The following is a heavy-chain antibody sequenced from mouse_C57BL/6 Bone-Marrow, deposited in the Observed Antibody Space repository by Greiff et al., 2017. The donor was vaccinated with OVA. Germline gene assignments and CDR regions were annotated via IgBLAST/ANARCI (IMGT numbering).Heavy chain of an antibody. CDR1: GFTFSSYG. CDR3: AKKDSSGPFAY. V-gene: IGHV5-6*01. D-gene: IGHD3-2*02. CDR2: ISSGGSYT. Sequence: EVQLVESGGDLVKPGGSLKLSCAASGFTFSSYGMSWVRQTPDKRLEWVATISSGGSYTYSPDSVKGRFTISRDNAKTTLYLQMSSLKSEDTAMYYCAKKDSSGPFAYWGQGHLVTVSA. J-gene: IGHJ3*01.